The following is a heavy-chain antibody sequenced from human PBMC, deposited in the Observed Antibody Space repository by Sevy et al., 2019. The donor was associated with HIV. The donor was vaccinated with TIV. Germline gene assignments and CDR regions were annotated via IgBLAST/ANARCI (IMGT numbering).Heavy chain of an antibody. V-gene: IGHV4-39*01. Sequence: SETLSLTCAVSGDSISSESYYWGWIRQSPGKGLEWIASIYQSGTTNYNPSLKSRVTMSIDSSKSQFSLKLSSVTPADTASYYCARALYYSDVSGYYFDYWGQGILVTVSS. D-gene: IGHD3-22*01. CDR3: ARALYYSDVSGYYFDY. CDR1: GDSISSESYY. CDR2: IYQSGTT. J-gene: IGHJ4*02.